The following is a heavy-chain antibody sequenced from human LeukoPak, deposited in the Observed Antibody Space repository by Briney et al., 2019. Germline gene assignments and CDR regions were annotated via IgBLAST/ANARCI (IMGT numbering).Heavy chain of an antibody. CDR1: GYTFTSYG. CDR3: AREQKNYYDSSGYYPDY. D-gene: IGHD3-22*01. V-gene: IGHV1-18*01. Sequence: ASVKVSCKASGYTFTSYGISWVRQAPGQGLEWMGWISAYNGNTNYAQKLRGRVTMTTDTSTSTAYMELRSLRSDDTAVYYCAREQKNYYDSSGYYPDYWGQGTLVTVSS. CDR2: ISAYNGNT. J-gene: IGHJ4*02.